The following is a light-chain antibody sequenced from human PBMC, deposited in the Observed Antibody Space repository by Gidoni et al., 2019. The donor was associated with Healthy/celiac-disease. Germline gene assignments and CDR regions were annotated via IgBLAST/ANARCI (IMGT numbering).Light chain of an antibody. CDR3: QQRSNWT. Sequence: EIVLAQAPATLSLSPGERATLSCRASQSVSRYLAWYQQKPGQAPRLLIYDASNRATGLPARFSGSGSATDFTLTISSLEPEDFAVYYCQQRSNWTFGQGTKVEIK. J-gene: IGKJ1*01. CDR1: QSVSRY. CDR2: DAS. V-gene: IGKV3-11*01.